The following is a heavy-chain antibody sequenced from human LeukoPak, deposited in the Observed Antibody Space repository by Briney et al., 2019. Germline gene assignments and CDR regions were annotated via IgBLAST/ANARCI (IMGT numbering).Heavy chain of an antibody. CDR1: GGSISSYY. CDR3: ARTPPRYYYYYMDV. V-gene: IGHV4-4*07. J-gene: IGHJ6*03. D-gene: IGHD1-14*01. Sequence: PSETLSLTCTVSGGSISSYYWSWIRQPAGKGLEWIGRIYTSGSTNYNPSPKSRVTMSVGTSKNQFSLKLSSVTAADTAVYYCARTPPRYYYYYMDVWGKGTTVTVSS. CDR2: IYTSGST.